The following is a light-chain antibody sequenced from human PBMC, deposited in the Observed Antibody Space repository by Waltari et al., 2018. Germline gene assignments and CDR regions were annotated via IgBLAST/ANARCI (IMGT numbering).Light chain of an antibody. Sequence: DIVMTQSPDSLAVSLGERATINCKSSQSILYSSNNKNYLAWFNQKPGPPPKLLIYWASTRQSGVPDRFSGSGSGTDFTLTISSLQAEDVAVYYCQQYYSAPWTFGQGTKVEIK. J-gene: IGKJ1*01. CDR2: WAS. V-gene: IGKV4-1*01. CDR3: QQYYSAPWT. CDR1: QSILYSSNNKNY.